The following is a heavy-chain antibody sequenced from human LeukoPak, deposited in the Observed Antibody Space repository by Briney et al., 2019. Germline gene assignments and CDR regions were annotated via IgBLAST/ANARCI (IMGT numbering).Heavy chain of an antibody. CDR1: GYSFTSYW. D-gene: IGHD2-15*01. CDR3: ATYCSGGSCYYPGAFDI. Sequence: GESLKISCKGSGYSFTSYWIGWVRQMPGKGLEWMGIIYPGDSDTRYSPSFQGQVTISADKSISTAYLQWSSLRASDTAMYYCATYCSGGSCYYPGAFDIWGQGTMVTVSS. CDR2: IYPGDSDT. J-gene: IGHJ3*02. V-gene: IGHV5-51*01.